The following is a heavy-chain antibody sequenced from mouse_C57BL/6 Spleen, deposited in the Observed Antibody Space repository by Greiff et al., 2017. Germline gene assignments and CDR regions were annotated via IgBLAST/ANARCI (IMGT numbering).Heavy chain of an antibody. CDR3: ARYTSYYYGSSQYYFDY. D-gene: IGHD1-1*01. Sequence: EVQLVESGGGLVQPGGSLSLSCAASGFTFTDYYMSWVRQPPGKALEWLGFIRNKANGYTSAYNASVKGRFTISRDNSQSILYLQMNALRAKDSATYYCARYTSYYYGSSQYYFDYWGQGTTLTVSS. J-gene: IGHJ2*01. CDR1: GFTFTDYY. V-gene: IGHV7-3*01. CDR2: IRNKANGYTS.